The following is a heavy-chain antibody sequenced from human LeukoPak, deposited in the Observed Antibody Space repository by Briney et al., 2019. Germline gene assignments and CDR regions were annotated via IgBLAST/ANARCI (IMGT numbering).Heavy chain of an antibody. CDR1: GFTFSNYG. CDR2: ISYDGSNK. D-gene: IGHD6-13*01. J-gene: IGHJ4*02. Sequence: GGSLRLSCAASGFTFSNYGMHWVRQAPGKGLEWVSFISYDGSNKYYADSVKGRFTISRDNSKNTLYLQMISLRTEDTAVYYCARVGASRGAAAGCFDYWGQGTLVTVSS. V-gene: IGHV3-30*03. CDR3: ARVGASRGAAAGCFDY.